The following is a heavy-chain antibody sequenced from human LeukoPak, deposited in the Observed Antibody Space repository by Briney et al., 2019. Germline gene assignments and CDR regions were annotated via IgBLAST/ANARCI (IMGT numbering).Heavy chain of an antibody. CDR3: ARDPLNIVVVPADAFDI. J-gene: IGHJ3*02. CDR1: GFTFSDYY. CDR2: ISSSSSYI. V-gene: IGHV3-11*06. D-gene: IGHD2-2*01. Sequence: GGSLRLSCAASGFTFSDYYMSWIRQAPGKGLEWVSYISSSSSYIYYADSVKGRFTISRDNAKNSLYLQMNSLRAEDTAVYYCARDPLNIVVVPADAFDIWGQGTMVTVSS.